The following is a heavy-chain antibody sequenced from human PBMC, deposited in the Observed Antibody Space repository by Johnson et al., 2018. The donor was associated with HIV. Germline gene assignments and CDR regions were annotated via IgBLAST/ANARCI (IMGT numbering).Heavy chain of an antibody. D-gene: IGHD6-13*01. CDR1: GFTFSSYA. J-gene: IGHJ3*02. Sequence: QVQLVESGGGVVQPGRSLRLSCAASGFTFSSYAMHWVRQAPGKGLEWVAVISYDGSNKYYADSVKGRFTISRDNSKNTLYLQMNSLRAEDTAGYYFAGEFVWGSSSTVSAFDIWGQGTMVTVSS. CDR2: ISYDGSNK. CDR3: AGEFVWGSSSTVSAFDI. V-gene: IGHV3-30*04.